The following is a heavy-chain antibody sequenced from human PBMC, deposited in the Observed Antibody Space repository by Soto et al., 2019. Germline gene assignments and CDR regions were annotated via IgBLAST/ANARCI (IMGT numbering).Heavy chain of an antibody. CDR3: AKVRRFGELRSLY. J-gene: IGHJ4*02. D-gene: IGHD3-10*01. CDR2: IGVSGDTT. Sequence: EVQLLESGGGLVQPGGSLRLSYAASGFTFSSYAMSWVRQAPGKGLEWVSAIGVSGDTTYYADSVKGRFTISRDNSKNTLYLQMGSLRAEETAVYYCAKVRRFGELRSLYWGQGTLVTVSS. CDR1: GFTFSSYA. V-gene: IGHV3-23*01.